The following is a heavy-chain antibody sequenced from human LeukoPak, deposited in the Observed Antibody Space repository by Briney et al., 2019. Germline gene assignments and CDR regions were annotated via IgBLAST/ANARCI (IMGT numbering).Heavy chain of an antibody. D-gene: IGHD6-13*01. CDR1: GGSISSGGYS. J-gene: IGHJ5*02. V-gene: IGHV4-30-2*01. CDR2: IYHSGST. CDR3: ARRSGYSSSGGVWFDP. Sequence: PSETLSLTCAVSGGSISSGGYSWSWIRQPPGKDLEWIGYIYHSGSTYYNPSLKSRVTISVDRSKNQFSLKLSSVTAADTAVYYCARRSGYSSSGGVWFDPWGQGTLVTVSS.